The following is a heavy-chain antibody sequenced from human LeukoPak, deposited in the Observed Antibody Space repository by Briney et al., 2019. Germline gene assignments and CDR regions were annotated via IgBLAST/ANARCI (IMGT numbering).Heavy chain of an antibody. CDR3: ARFPQGGYNYFDY. V-gene: IGHV1-24*01. D-gene: IGHD5-24*01. Sequence: ASVKVSCKVSGYTLTELSMHWVRQAPGKGLEWMGGFDPEDGETIYAQKFQGRVTMTEDTSTDTAYMELSSVTAADTAVYYCARFPQGGYNYFDYWGQGTLVTVSS. CDR2: FDPEDGET. J-gene: IGHJ4*02. CDR1: GYTLTELS.